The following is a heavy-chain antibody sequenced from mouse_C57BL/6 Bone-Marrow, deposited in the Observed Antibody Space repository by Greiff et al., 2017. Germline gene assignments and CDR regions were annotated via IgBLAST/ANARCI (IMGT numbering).Heavy chain of an antibody. J-gene: IGHJ3*01. CDR1: GYSIPSGYY. CDR3: ARDDGSAWCAY. Sequence: EVQLQESGPGLVKPSQSLSLTCSVTGYSIPSGYYWNWIRQFPGNKLEWMGYISYDGSNNYNPSLKNRISITRDTSKNQFFLKLNSVTTEDTATYYCARDDGSAWCAYWGQGTLVTVSA. CDR2: ISYDGSN. D-gene: IGHD2-3*01. V-gene: IGHV3-6*01.